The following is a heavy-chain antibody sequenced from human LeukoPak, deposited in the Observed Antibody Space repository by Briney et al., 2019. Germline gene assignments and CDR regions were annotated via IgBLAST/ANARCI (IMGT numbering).Heavy chain of an antibody. CDR2: ISGSGDST. CDR3: AGTYYYYMDV. Sequence: PGGSLRLSCAASGFIFSSYGMSWVRQAPGKGLEWVSAISGSGDSTYYADSVKGRFTISRDNAKNSLYLQMNSLRAEDTALYYCAGTYYYYMDVWGKGTTVTVSS. V-gene: IGHV3-23*01. D-gene: IGHD1-26*01. CDR1: GFIFSSYG. J-gene: IGHJ6*03.